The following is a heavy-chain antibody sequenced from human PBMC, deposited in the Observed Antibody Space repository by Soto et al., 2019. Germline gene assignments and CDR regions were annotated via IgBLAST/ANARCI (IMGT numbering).Heavy chain of an antibody. D-gene: IGHD5-18*01. V-gene: IGHV1-18*01. J-gene: IGHJ3*02. Sequence: ASVKVSCKASGYTFTSYGISWVRQAPGQGLEWMGWISAYNGNTNYAQKLQGRVTMTTDTSTSTAYMELRSLRSDDTAVYYCARGQVPSYSYGYYDAFDIWGQGTMVNVSS. CDR2: ISAYNGNT. CDR1: GYTFTSYG. CDR3: ARGQVPSYSYGYYDAFDI.